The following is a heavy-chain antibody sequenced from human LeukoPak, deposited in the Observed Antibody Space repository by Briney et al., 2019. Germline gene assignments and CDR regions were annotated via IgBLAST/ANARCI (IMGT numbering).Heavy chain of an antibody. Sequence: SETLSLTCAVYGGSFSGYYWSWIRQPPGKGLEWIGEINHSGSTNYNPSLKSRVTISVDTSKNQFSLKLSSVTAADTAVYYCARGPGIAVAAYYYGMDVWGQGTTVTVSS. D-gene: IGHD6-19*01. CDR3: ARGPGIAVAAYYYGMDV. CDR2: INHSGST. V-gene: IGHV4-34*01. CDR1: GGSFSGYY. J-gene: IGHJ6*02.